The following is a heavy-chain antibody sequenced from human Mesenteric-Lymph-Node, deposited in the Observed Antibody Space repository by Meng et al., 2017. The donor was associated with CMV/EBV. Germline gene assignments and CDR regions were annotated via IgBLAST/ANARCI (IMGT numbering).Heavy chain of an antibody. J-gene: IGHJ4*02. Sequence: TVSGDSITSGDYYWSWTRQPPGKGLEWIGYIYYSGTTYYNPSLKSRLTMSIDTSKNQFSLKVSAVTAADTAVYYCARVPSSGCCDFWGQGTLVTVSS. D-gene: IGHD3-22*01. CDR1: GDSITSGDYY. CDR3: ARVPSSGCCDF. V-gene: IGHV4-30-4*01. CDR2: IYYSGTT.